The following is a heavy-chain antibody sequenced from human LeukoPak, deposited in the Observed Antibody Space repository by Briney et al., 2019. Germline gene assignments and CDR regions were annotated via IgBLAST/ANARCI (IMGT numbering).Heavy chain of an antibody. J-gene: IGHJ4*02. CDR3: ARDLYSYGYYLDY. D-gene: IGHD5-18*01. CDR1: GFTFNNYG. CDR2: IRYDGSNK. V-gene: IGHV3-30*02. Sequence: GGSLRLSCAASGFTFNNYGMHWVRQAPGKGLEWVSFIRYDGSNKYYADSVKGRFTISRDNSKGTLYLQMNSLRAEDTAVYYCARDLYSYGYYLDYWGQGTLVTVSS.